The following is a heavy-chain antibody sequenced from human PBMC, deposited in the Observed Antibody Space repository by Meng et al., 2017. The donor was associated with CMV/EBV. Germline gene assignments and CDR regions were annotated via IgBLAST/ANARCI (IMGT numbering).Heavy chain of an antibody. V-gene: IGHV6-1*01. D-gene: IGHD3-22*01. J-gene: IGHJ6*02. Sequence: SETLSLTCAISGDSVSSNSAAWNWIRQSPSRGLEWLGRTYYRSKWYNDYAVSVKSRITINPDTSKNQFSLQLNSVTPEDTAVYYCARDIASYYYDSSGYPDLYYYCSMDVWGQGTTVTVSS. CDR2: TYYRSKWYN. CDR1: GDSVSSNSAA. CDR3: ARDIASYYYDSSGYPDLYYYCSMDV.